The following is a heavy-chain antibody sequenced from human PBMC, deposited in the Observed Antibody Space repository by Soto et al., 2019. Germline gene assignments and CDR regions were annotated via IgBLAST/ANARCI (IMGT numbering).Heavy chain of an antibody. J-gene: IGHJ6*02. V-gene: IGHV3-23*01. CDR3: AKVVVPAAICYYGMDV. CDR2: LCGSGVST. D-gene: IGHD2-2*01. Sequence: EGSLRLSCAASGCSLSSNTMSWARQAPGNKLQWVSALCGSGVSTYYADCVWGRFTISRDNSKNTLNLQMNSLRADDTAVYYCAKVVVPAAICYYGMDVWGQGTTVTVSS. CDR1: GCSLSSNT.